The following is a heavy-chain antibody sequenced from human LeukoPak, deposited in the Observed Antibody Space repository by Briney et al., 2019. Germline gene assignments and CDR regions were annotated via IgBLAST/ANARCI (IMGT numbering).Heavy chain of an antibody. CDR3: AKVPRYCSSTSCYAGYFEY. CDR2: ISGSVGST. Sequence: GGSLRLSCAAPVFTFSRYEMNWVRQAPGKGLEWVSAISGSVGSTYYADSVKGRFTISRDNAKNTLYLQMNSLRAEDTDVFYCAKVPRYCSSTSCYAGYFEYWVQGTLVTVSS. V-gene: IGHV3-23*01. CDR1: VFTFSRYE. D-gene: IGHD2-2*01. J-gene: IGHJ4*02.